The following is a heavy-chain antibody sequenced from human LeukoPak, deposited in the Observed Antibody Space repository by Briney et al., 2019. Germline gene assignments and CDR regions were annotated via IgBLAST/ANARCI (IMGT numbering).Heavy chain of an antibody. CDR1: GYTFTGYY. V-gene: IGHV1-2*06. J-gene: IGHJ4*02. D-gene: IGHD2-15*01. CDR3: AREENCSGGSCYYY. CDR2: INPNSGGT. Sequence: ASVKVSCKASGYTFTGYYMHWVRQAPGQGLEWMGRINPNSGGTNYAHKFQGRVTMTRNTYISTAYMELSRLRSDDTAVYYCAREENCSGGSCYYYWGQGTLVTVSS.